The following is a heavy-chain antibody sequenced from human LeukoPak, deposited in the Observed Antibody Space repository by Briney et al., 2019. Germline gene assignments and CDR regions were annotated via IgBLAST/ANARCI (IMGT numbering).Heavy chain of an antibody. CDR3: AKEGDYLWFGEFWPFDY. V-gene: IGHV3-48*01. CDR2: ISKDSTTI. Sequence: PGGSLRLSCAASGFTFSSYSMNWVRQAPGKGLEWVSYISKDSTTIYYADSLKGRFTISRDNAKNSLYLQMNSLRAEDTAVYYCAKEGDYLWFGEFWPFDYWGQGTLVTVSS. J-gene: IGHJ4*02. D-gene: IGHD3-10*01. CDR1: GFTFSSYS.